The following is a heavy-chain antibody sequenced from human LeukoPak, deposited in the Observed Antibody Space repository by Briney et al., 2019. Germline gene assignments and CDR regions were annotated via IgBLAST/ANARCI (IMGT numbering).Heavy chain of an antibody. CDR2: IYHSGST. CDR1: GGSISSGGYS. J-gene: IGHJ2*01. D-gene: IGHD6-13*01. CDR3: ARDSSWGLGRHWYFDL. V-gene: IGHV4-30-2*01. Sequence: SETLSLTCAASGGSISSGGYSWSWIRQPPGKGLEWIGYIYHSGSTYYNPSLKSRVTISVDRSKNQFSLKLSSVTAADTAVYYCARDSSWGLGRHWYFDLWGRGTLVTVSS.